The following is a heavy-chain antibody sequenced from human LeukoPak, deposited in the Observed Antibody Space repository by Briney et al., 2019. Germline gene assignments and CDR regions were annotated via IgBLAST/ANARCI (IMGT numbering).Heavy chain of an antibody. CDR1: GFTFSSSA. CDR2: ISYDGSDK. Sequence: PGGSLRLSCAASGFTFSSSAMHWVRQAPGKGLEWVAVISYDGSDKYYADSVRGRFTISRDDSKNTLYLQMNSLRAEDTAVYYCARDATVSDAFDIWGQGTMVTVSS. J-gene: IGHJ3*02. V-gene: IGHV3-30-3*01. D-gene: IGHD4-11*01. CDR3: ARDATVSDAFDI.